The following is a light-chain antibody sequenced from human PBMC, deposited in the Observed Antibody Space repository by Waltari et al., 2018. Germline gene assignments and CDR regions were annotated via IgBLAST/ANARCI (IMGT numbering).Light chain of an antibody. CDR1: QSISGW. CDR2: KAS. J-gene: IGKJ1*01. V-gene: IGKV1-5*03. Sequence: DIQMTQSPSTLSAFVGDRVTITCRASQSISGWLAWYQQKPGKAPNLLIFKASKLESGVPSRFSGSGSGTEFTLTINSLQPDDFATYYCQQYKSPTWTFGQGTKVEIK. CDR3: QQYKSPTWT.